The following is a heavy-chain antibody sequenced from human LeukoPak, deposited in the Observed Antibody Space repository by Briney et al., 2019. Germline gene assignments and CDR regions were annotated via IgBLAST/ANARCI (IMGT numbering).Heavy chain of an antibody. Sequence: GASVTVSCKASGYTFITCGINWRRQAPGQGLEWMAWISPYNGRTDYAPKFQDRVTLTTNTSTGTVFMDLRDLTSADTAQYYCARGGGGSPWSDYWGQGTLVTVSS. CDR1: GYTFITCG. V-gene: IGHV1-18*01. CDR2: ISPYNGRT. J-gene: IGHJ4*02. CDR3: ARGGGGSPWSDY. D-gene: IGHD1-26*01.